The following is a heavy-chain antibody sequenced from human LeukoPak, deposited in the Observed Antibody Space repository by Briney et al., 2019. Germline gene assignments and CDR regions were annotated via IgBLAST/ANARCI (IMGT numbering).Heavy chain of an antibody. CDR1: GFTFTSYY. V-gene: IGHV3-21*01. Sequence: GGSLRLSCAASGFTFTSYYMHWVRQAPGKGLVWVSSISSSSSYIYYADSVKGRFTISRDNAKNSLYLQMNSLRAEDTAVYYCARDLGLGYSGYDLGYWGQGTLVTVSS. CDR3: ARDLGLGYSGYDLGY. J-gene: IGHJ4*02. D-gene: IGHD5-12*01. CDR2: ISSSSSYI.